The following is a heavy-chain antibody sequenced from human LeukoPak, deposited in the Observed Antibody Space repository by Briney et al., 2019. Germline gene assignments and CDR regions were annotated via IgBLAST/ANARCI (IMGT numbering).Heavy chain of an antibody. CDR2: IIPIFGSA. CDR1: GGTFSSYA. J-gene: IGHJ2*01. CDR3: AREAGGYWYFDL. V-gene: IGHV1-69*13. D-gene: IGHD3-16*01. Sequence: GASVKVSCQASGGTFSSYAISWVRQAPGQGLAWMGGIIPIFGSANYAQKFQGRVTITADESTSTAYMELSSLRPEDTAVYYVAREAGGYWYFDLWGRGTLVTVSS.